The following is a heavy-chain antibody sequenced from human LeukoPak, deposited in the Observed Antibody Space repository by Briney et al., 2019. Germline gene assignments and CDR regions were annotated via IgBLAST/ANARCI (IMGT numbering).Heavy chain of an antibody. CDR2: IKQDGSEK. CDR3: ARDFL. J-gene: IGHJ4*02. D-gene: IGHD2/OR15-2a*01. Sequence: GGSLRLSCAASGFTFSSNYMSWVRQVPEKGLEWVANIKQDGSEKYYVDSVKGRFTISRDNAKNSLYLQMNSLRAEDTAVYYCARDFLWGQGTLVTVSS. V-gene: IGHV3-7*01. CDR1: GFTFSSNY.